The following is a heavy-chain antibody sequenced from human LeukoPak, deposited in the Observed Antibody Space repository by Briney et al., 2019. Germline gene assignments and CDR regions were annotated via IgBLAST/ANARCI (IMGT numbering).Heavy chain of an antibody. J-gene: IGHJ4*02. CDR2: IRSKANSYAT. CDR3: AKKGGYSYGDPFDY. D-gene: IGHD5-18*01. Sequence: GGSLRLSCAASGFTFSGSAMHWVRQASGKGLEWVGRIRSKANSYATAYAASVKGRFTISRDNSKNTLYLQMNSLRADDTAVYYCAKKGGYSYGDPFDYWGQGTLVTVSS. V-gene: IGHV3-73*01. CDR1: GFTFSGSA.